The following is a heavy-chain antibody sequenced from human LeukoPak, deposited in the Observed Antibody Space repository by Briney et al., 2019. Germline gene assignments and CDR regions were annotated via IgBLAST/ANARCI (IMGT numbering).Heavy chain of an antibody. V-gene: IGHV4-39*07. Sequence: SETLSLTCTVPGGSISSSSYYWGWIRQPPGKGLEWIGSIYYSGSTYYNPSLKSRVTISVDTSKNQFSLKLSSVTAADTAVYYCARDSDYGDYYYYYYMDVWGKGTTVTVSS. CDR3: ARDSDYGDYYYYYYMDV. J-gene: IGHJ6*03. CDR2: IYYSGST. CDR1: GGSISSSSYY. D-gene: IGHD4-17*01.